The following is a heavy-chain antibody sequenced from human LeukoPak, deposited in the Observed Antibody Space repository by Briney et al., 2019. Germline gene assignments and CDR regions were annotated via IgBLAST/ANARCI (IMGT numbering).Heavy chain of an antibody. V-gene: IGHV1-2*02. D-gene: IGHD6-19*01. CDR3: ARAGGIAVAGTADPNYYYYYYMDV. J-gene: IGHJ6*03. CDR1: GYTFTGYY. CDR2: INPNSGGT. Sequence: GAPVKVSCKASGYTFTGYYMHWVRQAPGQGLEWMGWINPNSGGTNYAQKFQGRVTMTRDTSISTAYMELSRLRSDDTAVYYCARAGGIAVAGTADPNYYYYYYMDVWGKGTTVTVSS.